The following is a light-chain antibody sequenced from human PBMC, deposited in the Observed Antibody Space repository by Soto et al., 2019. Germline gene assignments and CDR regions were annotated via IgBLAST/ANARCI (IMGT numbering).Light chain of an antibody. CDR3: QQYNNFWT. Sequence: EIVMTQSPATLSVSPGEGATLSCRASQSVSNNLAWYRQKPGQAPRLLIYGASTRATDIPARFSGSGSRTEFTLTISSPQSEDFAVYYCQQYNNFWTFGQGTKVEIK. CDR2: GAS. CDR1: QSVSNN. J-gene: IGKJ1*01. V-gene: IGKV3-15*01.